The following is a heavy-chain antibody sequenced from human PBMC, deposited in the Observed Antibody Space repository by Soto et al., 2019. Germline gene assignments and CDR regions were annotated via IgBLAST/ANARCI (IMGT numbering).Heavy chain of an antibody. D-gene: IGHD3-10*01. V-gene: IGHV4-59*08. CDR3: ARGDVLFGGSGSYSNPHHWFDP. Sequence: SETLSLTCTVSGGSISSYYWTWIRQPPGKGLEWIGYIYYSGSTNYNPSLKSRVTISVATSKTQFSLKLSSVTAADTAVYYCARGDVLFGGSGSYSNPHHWFDPWGQGTLVTVSS. J-gene: IGHJ5*02. CDR1: GGSISSYY. CDR2: IYYSGST.